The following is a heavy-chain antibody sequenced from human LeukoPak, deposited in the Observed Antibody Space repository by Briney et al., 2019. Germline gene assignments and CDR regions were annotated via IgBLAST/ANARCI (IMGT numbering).Heavy chain of an antibody. CDR3: AKDPSEMSCYFDY. CDR2: ISYDGSNK. J-gene: IGHJ4*02. D-gene: IGHD5-24*01. CDR1: GFTFSSYG. Sequence: PGRSLRLSCAASGFTFSSYGMHWVRQAPGKGLEWVAVISYDGSNKYYADSVKGRFTISRDNSKNTLYLQMNSLRAEDTAVYYCAKDPSEMSCYFDYWGQGTLVTVSS. V-gene: IGHV3-30*18.